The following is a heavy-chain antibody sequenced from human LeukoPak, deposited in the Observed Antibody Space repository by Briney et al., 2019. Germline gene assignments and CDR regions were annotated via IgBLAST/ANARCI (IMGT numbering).Heavy chain of an antibody. CDR1: GFTFSSYA. J-gene: IGHJ6*03. D-gene: IGHD6-19*01. CDR3: AKGSKAVLFTRDHYMDV. Sequence: GGSLRLSCAASGFTFSSYAMHWVRQAPGKGLEWVAVISYDGSNKYYADSVRGRFTISRDNSKNTLYLQMNSLRAEDTAVYFCAKGSKAVLFTRDHYMDVWGKGTTVTISS. CDR2: ISYDGSNK. V-gene: IGHV3-30*04.